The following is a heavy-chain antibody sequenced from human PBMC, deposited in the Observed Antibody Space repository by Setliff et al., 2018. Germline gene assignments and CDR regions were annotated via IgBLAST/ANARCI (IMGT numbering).Heavy chain of an antibody. J-gene: IGHJ4*02. Sequence: SETLSLTCNVSADSISSSYDYWAWIRQPPGKGLEWIGSIYNSGSTYYNPSLKSRVSISVDTSKNQFSLKLSSVTAADTAVYYCARLGHRGDLDYWGQGTLVTVSS. CDR3: ARLGHRGDLDY. CDR1: ADSISSSYDY. CDR2: IYNSGST. V-gene: IGHV4-39*01. D-gene: IGHD6-25*01.